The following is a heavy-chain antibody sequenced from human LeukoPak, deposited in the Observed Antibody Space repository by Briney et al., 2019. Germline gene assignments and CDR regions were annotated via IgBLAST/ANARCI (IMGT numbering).Heavy chain of an antibody. Sequence: ASVKVSCKASGYTFTSYDISWVRQAPGQGLEWMGWISAYNGNTNYAQKLQGRVTMTTDTSTSTAYMELRSLISDDTAVYYCARRVYYYYYMDVWGKGATVTVSS. J-gene: IGHJ6*03. CDR1: GYTFTSYD. V-gene: IGHV1-18*01. CDR3: ARRVYYYYYMDV. CDR2: ISAYNGNT.